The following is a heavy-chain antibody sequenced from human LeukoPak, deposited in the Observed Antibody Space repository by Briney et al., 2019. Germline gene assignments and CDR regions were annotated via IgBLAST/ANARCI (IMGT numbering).Heavy chain of an antibody. CDR1: GYAFTTYY. CDR3: ARGGPGRDGYNYAFDF. CDR2: INPTGGSA. V-gene: IGHV1-46*01. Sequence: ASVKVSCKASGYAFTTYYLHWVRQAPGQGLEWMGIINPTGGSATYSQKFQGRVTMTRDTSRSTVYMEMSSLRSEDTALYSCARGGPGRDGYNYAFDFWGQGTLVTVSA. J-gene: IGHJ4*02. D-gene: IGHD5-12*01.